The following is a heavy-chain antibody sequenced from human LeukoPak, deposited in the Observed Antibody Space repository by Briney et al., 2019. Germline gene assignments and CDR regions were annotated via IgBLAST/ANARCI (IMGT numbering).Heavy chain of an antibody. CDR1: GGSISSSSYY. J-gene: IGHJ6*03. CDR2: IYYSGST. CDR3: ASLSRYSSSGGYYYYYYYMDV. D-gene: IGHD6-6*01. V-gene: IGHV4-39*07. Sequence: PSETLSLTCTVSGGSISSSSYYWGWIRQPPGKGLEWIGSIYYSGSTYYNPSLKSRVTISVDTSKNQFSLKLSSVTAADTAVYYCASLSRYSSSGGYYYYYYYMDVWGKGTTVTVSS.